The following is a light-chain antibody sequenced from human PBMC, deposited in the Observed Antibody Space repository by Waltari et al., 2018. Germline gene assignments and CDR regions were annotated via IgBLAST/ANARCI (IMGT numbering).Light chain of an antibody. CDR1: RLEEKY. V-gene: IGLV3-1*01. Sequence: SYELMQAPSVSVSPGQTATITCSANRLEEKYVCWYQQKPGQSPVLIIYQDTKRSSGIPERFSASHSGNTAILTISVTQSVDEADYYCQAWDSNIVVFGGGTKLTVL. CDR3: QAWDSNIVV. J-gene: IGLJ2*01. CDR2: QDT.